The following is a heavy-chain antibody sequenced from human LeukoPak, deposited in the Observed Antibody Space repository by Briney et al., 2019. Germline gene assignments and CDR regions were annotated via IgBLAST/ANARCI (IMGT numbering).Heavy chain of an antibody. D-gene: IGHD2-15*01. CDR3: ARRDIVVVVSASDY. CDR1: GFTFSLYH. V-gene: IGHV3-23*01. J-gene: IGHJ4*02. CDR2: ITASGDST. Sequence: GGSLRLSCAASGFTFSLYHMNWVRQAPGKGLEWVSGITASGDSTYYGDSVKGRFTMSRDNSKNTVYLQMNSLRVDDTAVYFCARRDIVVVVSASDYWGQGTLVTVSS.